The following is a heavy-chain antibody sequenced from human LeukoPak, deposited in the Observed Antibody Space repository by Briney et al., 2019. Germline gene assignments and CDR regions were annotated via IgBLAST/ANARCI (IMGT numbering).Heavy chain of an antibody. V-gene: IGHV3-53*01. Sequence: PGGSLRLSCAASGFTVSSNYMSWVRQAPWKGLEWVSVIYSGGSTYYADSVKGRFTISRDNSKNTLYLQMNSLRAEDTAVYYCARDSSGYYLPAFDIWGQGTMVTVSS. CDR2: IYSGGST. CDR1: GFTVSSNY. D-gene: IGHD3-22*01. J-gene: IGHJ3*02. CDR3: ARDSSGYYLPAFDI.